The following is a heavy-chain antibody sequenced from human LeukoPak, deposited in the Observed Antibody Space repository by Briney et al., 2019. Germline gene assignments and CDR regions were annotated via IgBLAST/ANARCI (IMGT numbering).Heavy chain of an antibody. CDR2: ISSSSSTI. CDR3: ASGRKQWLVRSGMDV. V-gene: IGHV3-48*02. D-gene: IGHD6-19*01. J-gene: IGHJ6*02. Sequence: GGSLRLSCAAPAFTFSSYSMNWVRQAPGKGLEWVSYISSSSSTINYADSVKGRFTISRDNAENSLFLQMNSLRDEDTAVYYCASGRKQWLVRSGMDVWGRGTTVTVSS. CDR1: AFTFSSYS.